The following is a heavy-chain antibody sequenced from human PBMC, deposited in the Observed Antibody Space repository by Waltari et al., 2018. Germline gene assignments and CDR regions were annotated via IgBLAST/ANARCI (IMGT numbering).Heavy chain of an antibody. CDR2: ISYDGKNT. CDR1: GITLSRGG. D-gene: IGHD1-26*01. CDR3: AKSLETGATAFDY. J-gene: IGHJ4*02. Sequence: QVQLVESGGGVVQPGGSLRLSCEASGITLSRGGMYWVRQAPGKGLEWMAVISYDGKNTYYSDSVKGRFTISRDNSKNTLYLQMNSLRPEDTAVYYCAKSLETGATAFDYWGQGTLVTVSS. V-gene: IGHV3-30*18.